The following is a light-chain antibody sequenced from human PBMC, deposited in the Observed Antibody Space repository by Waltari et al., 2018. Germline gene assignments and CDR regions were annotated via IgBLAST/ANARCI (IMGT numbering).Light chain of an antibody. CDR1: SNDVGGYNL. CDR2: EVT. CDR3: CSYAGSSTFERV. V-gene: IGLV2-23*02. J-gene: IGLJ2*01. Sequence: QSALTQPASVSGSPGQSISISCTGTSNDVGGYNLVSWYQQHPGKAPKLISYEVTKRPSWVSNRCSGSKSGNTASLTISGLQAEDEADYYCCSYAGSSTFERVFGGGTKLTVL.